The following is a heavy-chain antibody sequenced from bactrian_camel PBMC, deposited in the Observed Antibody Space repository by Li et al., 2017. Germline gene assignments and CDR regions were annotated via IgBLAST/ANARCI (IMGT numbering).Heavy chain of an antibody. CDR3: AADTRASRGGVAYCFSRGPSGYNY. CDR1: AYTSNC. V-gene: IGHV3S54*01. D-gene: IGHD6*01. J-gene: IGHJ4*01. Sequence: QVQLVESGGGSVQAGGSLRLSCVASAYTSNCMGWFRQSPGKERERVAAIYTGSGKTYYFDSVKGRFTISKDNAKHTLYLQMNSLEFEDTAMYYCAADTRASRGGVAYCFSRGPSGYNYWGQGTQVTVS. CDR2: IYTGSGKT.